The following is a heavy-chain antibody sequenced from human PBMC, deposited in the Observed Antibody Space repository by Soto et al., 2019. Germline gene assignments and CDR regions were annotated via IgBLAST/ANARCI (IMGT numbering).Heavy chain of an antibody. D-gene: IGHD3-3*01. J-gene: IGHJ5*02. CDR1: GYTFTSYG. CDR3: ARIKTDFWSGYFSRPNWFDP. CDR2: ISAYNGNT. Sequence: ASVKVSCKASGYTFTSYGISWVRQAPGQGLEWMGWISAYNGNTNYAQKLQGRVTMTTDTSTSTAYMELRSLRSDDTAVYYCARIKTDFWSGYFSRPNWFDPWGQGTLVTVPS. V-gene: IGHV1-18*04.